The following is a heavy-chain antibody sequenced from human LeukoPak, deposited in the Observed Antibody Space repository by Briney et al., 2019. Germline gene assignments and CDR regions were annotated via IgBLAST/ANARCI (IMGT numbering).Heavy chain of an antibody. CDR1: GGSISSSSYY. Sequence: PSETLSLTCTVSGGSISSSSYYWGWIRQPPGKGLEWIGEINHSGSTNYNPSLKSRVTISVDTSKNQFSLKLSSVTAADTAVYYCARVDLRYSSGWYTSEENWFDPWGQGTLVTVSS. CDR2: INHSGST. D-gene: IGHD6-19*01. V-gene: IGHV4-39*07. CDR3: ARVDLRYSSGWYTSEENWFDP. J-gene: IGHJ5*02.